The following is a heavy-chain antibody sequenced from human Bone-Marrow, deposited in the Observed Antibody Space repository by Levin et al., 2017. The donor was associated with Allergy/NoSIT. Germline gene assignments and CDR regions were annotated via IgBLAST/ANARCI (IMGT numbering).Heavy chain of an antibody. CDR3: SGISSAGFDM. D-gene: IGHD6-19*01. CDR1: GYTFTDYF. V-gene: IGHV1-2*02. J-gene: IGHJ3*02. CDR2: INPNSGDT. Sequence: ASVKVSCKASGYTFTDYFIHWVRLAPGQGLEWMGWINPNSGDTDSSQNFQGTVTMTRDTSISTAYMEVTSLTSNDTALYYCSGISSAGFDMWGQGTVVTFSS.